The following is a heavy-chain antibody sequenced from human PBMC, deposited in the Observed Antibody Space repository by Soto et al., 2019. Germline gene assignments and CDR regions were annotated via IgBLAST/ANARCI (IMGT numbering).Heavy chain of an antibody. CDR3: ARATTVTLYYYYYYMDV. CDR1: GFTFSSYS. CDR2: ISSSSSTI. V-gene: IGHV3-48*01. D-gene: IGHD4-17*01. Sequence: GGSMRLSCAASGFTFSSYSMNWVRQAPGKGLEWVSYISSSSSTIYYADSVKGRFTISRDNAKNSLYLQMNSLRAEDTAVYYCARATTVTLYYYYYYMDVWGKGTTVTVSS. J-gene: IGHJ6*03.